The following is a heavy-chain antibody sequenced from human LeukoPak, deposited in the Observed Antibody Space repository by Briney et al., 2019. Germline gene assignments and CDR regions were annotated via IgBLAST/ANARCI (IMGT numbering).Heavy chain of an antibody. CDR2: IYSGATT. J-gene: IGHJ6*03. CDR1: GFTVSNNY. Sequence: PGGSLRLSCAASGFTVSNNYMNWVRQAPGKGLEWVSGIYSGATTYYADSVKGRFTISRDNSKNTLSLQMNSLRAEDTAVYYCARELRIVDTTMLNYYYYYYMDVWGKGTTATVSS. CDR3: ARELRIVDTTMLNYYYYYYMDV. D-gene: IGHD5-18*01. V-gene: IGHV3-53*01.